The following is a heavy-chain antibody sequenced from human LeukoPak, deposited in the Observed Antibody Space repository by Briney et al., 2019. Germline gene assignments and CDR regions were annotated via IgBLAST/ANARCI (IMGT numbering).Heavy chain of an antibody. CDR3: ARHPYSSGWYGLDY. D-gene: IGHD6-19*01. Sequence: KPSETLSLTCTVSGGSISGSSYYWGWIRQPPGKGLEWIGSIYYSGSTYYNPSLKSRVTISVDTSKNQFSLKLSSVTAADTAVYYCARHPYSSGWYGLDYWGQGTLVTVSS. J-gene: IGHJ4*02. CDR1: GGSISGSSYY. V-gene: IGHV4-39*01. CDR2: IYYSGST.